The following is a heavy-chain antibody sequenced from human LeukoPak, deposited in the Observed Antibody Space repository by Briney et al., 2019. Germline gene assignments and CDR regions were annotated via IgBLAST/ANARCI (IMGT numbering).Heavy chain of an antibody. Sequence: GGSLRLSCAASGFTFSRYPMQWVRQSPVKGLEWVAVISYDGTNTHYGDSVKGRFTISRDNSKNTLYLQMNSLRIEDTAMYYCARGASLVAGISPDAFDIWGQGTMVSVSS. CDR2: ISYDGTNT. V-gene: IGHV3-30-3*01. J-gene: IGHJ3*02. CDR3: ARGASLVAGISPDAFDI. CDR1: GFTFSRYP. D-gene: IGHD5-12*01.